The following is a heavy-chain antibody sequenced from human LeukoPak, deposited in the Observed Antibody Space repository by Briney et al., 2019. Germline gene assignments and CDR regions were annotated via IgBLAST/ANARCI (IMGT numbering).Heavy chain of an antibody. D-gene: IGHD6-13*01. CDR2: ISSSGGSGGTP. CDR1: GFTFSSYE. V-gene: IGHV3-23*01. J-gene: IGHJ4*02. CDR3: AKVLSAAGLDY. Sequence: GGSLRLSCAASGFTFSSYEMNWVRQAPGKGLEWVSSISSSGGSGGTPYYADSVKGRLTISRDNSKNTVSLQMSSLRAEDTAVYYCAKVLSAAGLDYWGQGTLVTVSS.